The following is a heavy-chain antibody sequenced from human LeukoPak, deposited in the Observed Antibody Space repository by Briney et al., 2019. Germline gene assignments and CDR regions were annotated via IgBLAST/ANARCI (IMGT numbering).Heavy chain of an antibody. D-gene: IGHD2-15*01. Sequence: SDTLSLTCTVSGGPISSYYGSWIRRPPGKGRECIGYIYYSGSTNYIPSLKSRVTISVDTSKNQFSLKLSSVTAADTAVYCCARYCSGGSCYSEPFDYWGQGTLVTVSS. J-gene: IGHJ4*02. CDR1: GGPISSYY. CDR2: IYYSGST. CDR3: ARYCSGGSCYSEPFDY. V-gene: IGHV4-59*08.